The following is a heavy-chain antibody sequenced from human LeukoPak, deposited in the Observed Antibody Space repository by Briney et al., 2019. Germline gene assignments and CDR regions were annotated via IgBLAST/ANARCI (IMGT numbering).Heavy chain of an antibody. Sequence: PSETLSLTCTVSGGSISSYYWSWIRQPPGKGLEWIGYIYYSGSINYNPSLKSRVTISVDTSKNQFSLKLSSVTAADTAVYYCARFGGSADYWGQGTLVTVSS. V-gene: IGHV4-59*01. CDR1: GGSISSYY. CDR3: ARFGGSADY. CDR2: IYYSGSI. J-gene: IGHJ4*02. D-gene: IGHD2-15*01.